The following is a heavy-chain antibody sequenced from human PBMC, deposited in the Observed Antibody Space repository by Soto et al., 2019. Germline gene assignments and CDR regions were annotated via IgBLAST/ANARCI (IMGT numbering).Heavy chain of an antibody. Sequence: EVQLVESGGRLIHPGGSLRLSCAASGFTFSNYDMHWVRQPTGKGLEWVSSIGTAGDTYYPASVKGRFTVSRENAKNSLYLQMNSLRDEDTAVYYCARDLGFSGYVAFGMDVWDQGTTVTVSS. CDR2: IGTAGDT. CDR1: GFTFSNYD. CDR3: ARDLGFSGYVAFGMDV. J-gene: IGHJ6*02. D-gene: IGHD5-12*01. V-gene: IGHV3-13*01.